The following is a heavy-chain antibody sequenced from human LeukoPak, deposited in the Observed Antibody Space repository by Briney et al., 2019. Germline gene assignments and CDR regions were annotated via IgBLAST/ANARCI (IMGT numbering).Heavy chain of an antibody. J-gene: IGHJ4*02. CDR2: ISPTGSTT. Sequence: SGGSLRLSCTASGFSFSGHWMHWARQLPGKGLVWVSRISPTGSTTSYADSVKGRFTVSRDNAENSVSLQMSSLRAEDTALYYCARGDFDFWGQGTLVTVSS. V-gene: IGHV3-74*01. CDR3: ARGDFDF. CDR1: GFSFSGHW.